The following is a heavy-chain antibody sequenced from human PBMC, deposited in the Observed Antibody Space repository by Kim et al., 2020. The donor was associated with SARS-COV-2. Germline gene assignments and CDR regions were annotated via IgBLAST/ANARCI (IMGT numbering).Heavy chain of an antibody. CDR2: IYYSWST. D-gene: IGHD3-16*01. J-gene: IGHJ6*01. V-gene: IGHV4-59*08. Sequence: SETLSLTCTVSGGSISSYYWSWIRQPPGKGLEWIGYIYYSWSTNYNPSLKSRVTISVDTSKNQFSLKLRSVTAADTAVYYSARLPQVWDRRDTYYYYVM. CDR1: GGSISSYY. CDR3: ARLPQVWDRRDTYYYYVM.